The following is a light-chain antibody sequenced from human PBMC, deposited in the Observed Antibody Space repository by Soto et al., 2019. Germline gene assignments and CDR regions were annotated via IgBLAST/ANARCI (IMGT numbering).Light chain of an antibody. CDR2: RNN. V-gene: IGLV1-47*01. CDR3: AAWDDILSGVV. Sequence: QSVLTQPPSASGTPGKRVTISCSGSSSNIGSNYVYWYQQLPGTAPKLLIYRNNQRPSRVPDRFSGSKSGTSASLTISGLRSEDEADYYCAAWDDILSGVVFGGGTKLTVL. CDR1: SSNIGSNY. J-gene: IGLJ2*01.